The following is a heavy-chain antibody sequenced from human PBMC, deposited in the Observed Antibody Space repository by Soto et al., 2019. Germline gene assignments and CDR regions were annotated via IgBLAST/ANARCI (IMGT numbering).Heavy chain of an antibody. V-gene: IGHV3-23*01. CDR1: GFTFSSYA. D-gene: IGHD2-15*01. J-gene: IGHJ5*02. Sequence: EVQLLESGGGLVQPGGSLRLSCAASGFTFSSYAMSWVHQAPGKGLEWVSAISGSGGSTYYADSVKGRFTISRDNSKNTLYLQMNSLRAEDTAVYYCVEEGYCSGGSCPNWFDPWGQGTLVTVSS. CDR3: VEEGYCSGGSCPNWFDP. CDR2: ISGSGGST.